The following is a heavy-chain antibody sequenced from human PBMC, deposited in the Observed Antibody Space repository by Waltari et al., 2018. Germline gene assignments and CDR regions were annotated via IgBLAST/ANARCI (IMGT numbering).Heavy chain of an antibody. J-gene: IGHJ3*02. V-gene: IGHV3-21*01. D-gene: IGHD5-12*01. CDR1: GFTFSSYS. Sequence: EVQLVESGGGLVKPGGSLRLSCAASGFTFSSYSMNWVRQAPGKGLEWVSSISSSSSYIYYADSVKGRFTISRDNAKNSLYLQMNSLRAEDTAVYYCAREPDIVVYSGYDHDAFDIWGQGTMVTVSS. CDR2: ISSSSSYI. CDR3: AREPDIVVYSGYDHDAFDI.